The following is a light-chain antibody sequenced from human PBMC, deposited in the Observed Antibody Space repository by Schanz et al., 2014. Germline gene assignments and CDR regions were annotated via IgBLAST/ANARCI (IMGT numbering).Light chain of an antibody. CDR3: QQYNNWPPYT. V-gene: IGKV3D-15*01. CDR2: GAS. J-gene: IGKJ2*01. Sequence: EIVMTQSPATLSLSPGERATLSCRASQSVSSNLAWYQQKPGQAPRLLISGASSRATGIPDRFSGSGSGTDFTFTISRLEPEDFAVYYCQQYNNWPPYTFGQGTKLEIK. CDR1: QSVSSN.